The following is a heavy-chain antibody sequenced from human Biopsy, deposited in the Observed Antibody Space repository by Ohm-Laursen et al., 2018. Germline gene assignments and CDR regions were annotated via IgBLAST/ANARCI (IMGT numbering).Heavy chain of an antibody. V-gene: IGHV4-61*01. CDR3: ARGMRSSGWPYFDF. Sequence: GTLSLTCTVSGDSVSSGSFYWTWIRQPPGQGLEYIGYIYDRGSTANYNPSLESRVTMSVDMPKNQFSLKLRSVTAADTAIYYCARGMRSSGWPYFDFWGQGTLVTVSS. CDR2: IYDRGSTA. CDR1: GDSVSSGSFY. D-gene: IGHD6-19*01. J-gene: IGHJ4*02.